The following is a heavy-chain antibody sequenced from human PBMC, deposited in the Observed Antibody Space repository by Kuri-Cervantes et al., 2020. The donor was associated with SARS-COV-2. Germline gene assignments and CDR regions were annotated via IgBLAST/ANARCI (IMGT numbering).Heavy chain of an antibody. CDR1: GFTVSSNY. Sequence: GGSLRLSCAASGFTVSSNYMSWVRQAPGKGLEWVSVIYSGGSTYYADSVKGRFTISRDNSKNTLYLQMNSLRAEDTAVYYCARMTTGDYMDVWGKGTTVTVSS. CDR2: IYSGGST. CDR3: ARMTTGDYMDV. D-gene: IGHD7-27*01. V-gene: IGHV3-53*01. J-gene: IGHJ6*03.